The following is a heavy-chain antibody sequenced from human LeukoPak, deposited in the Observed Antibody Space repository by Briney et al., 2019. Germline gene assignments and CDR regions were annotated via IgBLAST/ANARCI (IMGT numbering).Heavy chain of an antibody. J-gene: IGHJ4*02. CDR3: ARGSHSYDFWSGYRCFDY. D-gene: IGHD3-3*01. CDR2: ISSSSSYI. Sequence: GGSLRLSCAASGFTFSSYSMNWVRQAPGKGLEWVSSISSSSSYIYYADSVKGRFTISRDNAKNSLYLQMNSLRAEDTAVYYCARGSHSYDFWSGYRCFDYWGQGTLVTVSP. V-gene: IGHV3-21*01. CDR1: GFTFSSYS.